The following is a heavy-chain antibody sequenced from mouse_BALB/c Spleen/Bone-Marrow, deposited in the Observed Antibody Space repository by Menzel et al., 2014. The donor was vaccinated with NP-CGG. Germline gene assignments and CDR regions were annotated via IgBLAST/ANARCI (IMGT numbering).Heavy chain of an antibody. CDR2: ISTYSGNT. Sequence: ESGHELGRPEVSVKISCKAYGYEFTEYSKQWVKQRHAKSPEWIGVISTYSGNTNFNQIFKGKTTMTVDKSSSTAYMELGRLTSEDSAIYYCTRGGSGHWYFDVWGAGTTVTVSS. CDR1: GYEFTEYS. D-gene: IGHD1-1*01. V-gene: IGHV1-67*01. CDR3: TRGGSGHWYFDV. J-gene: IGHJ1*01.